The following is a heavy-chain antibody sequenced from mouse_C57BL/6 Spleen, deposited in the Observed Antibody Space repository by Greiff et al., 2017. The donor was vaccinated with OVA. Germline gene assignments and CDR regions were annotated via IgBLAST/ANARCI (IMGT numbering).Heavy chain of an antibody. CDR2: ISYDGSN. CDR3: AKIYYGNYGFAY. J-gene: IGHJ3*01. D-gene: IGHD2-1*01. Sequence: EVQVVESGPGLVKPSQSPSLTCSVTGYSITSGYYWNWIRQFPGNKLEWMGYISYDGSNNYNPSLKNRISITRDTSKNQFFLKLNSVTTEDTATYYCAKIYYGNYGFAYWGQGTLVTVSA. V-gene: IGHV3-6*01. CDR1: GYSITSGYY.